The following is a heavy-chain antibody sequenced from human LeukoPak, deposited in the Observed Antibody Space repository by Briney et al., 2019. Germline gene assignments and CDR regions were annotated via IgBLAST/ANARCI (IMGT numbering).Heavy chain of an antibody. CDR2: IYHSGST. CDR3: ARGGWWQAYFDY. V-gene: IGHV4-30-2*01. J-gene: IGHJ4*02. CDR1: GGSISGGGYS. D-gene: IGHD2-15*01. Sequence: SQTLSLTCAVSGGSISGGGYSWSWIRQPPGKGLEWIGYIYHSGSTYYNPSLKSRVTISLDRSKNQCSLMLSSVTAADTAVYYCARGGWWQAYFDYWGQGTLVTVSS.